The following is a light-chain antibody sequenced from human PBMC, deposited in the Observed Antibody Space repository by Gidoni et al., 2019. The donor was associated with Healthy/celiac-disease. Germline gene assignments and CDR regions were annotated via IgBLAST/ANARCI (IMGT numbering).Light chain of an antibody. CDR2: GAS. Sequence: EIVLTQSPGTLSLSPGERATLSCRASQSGSSSYLAWYQQKPGQAPRLLIYGASSRATGIPDMFSGSGSGTDFTLTIRRLEPEDFAVYYCQQYGSSPPVTFGQGTKVEIK. V-gene: IGKV3-20*01. CDR3: QQYGSSPPVT. CDR1: QSGSSSY. J-gene: IGKJ1*01.